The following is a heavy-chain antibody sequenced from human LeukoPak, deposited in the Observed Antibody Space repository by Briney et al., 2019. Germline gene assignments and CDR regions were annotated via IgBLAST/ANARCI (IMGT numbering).Heavy chain of an antibody. J-gene: IGHJ2*01. V-gene: IGHV4-30-4*01. Sequence: SETLSLTCTVSGGSISSGDYYWSWIRQPPGKGLEWIGYIYYSGSTYYNPSLKSRVTISVDTSKNQFSLKLSSVTAADTAVYYCARCPGPETTYWYFDLWGRGTLVTVSS. D-gene: IGHD1-1*01. CDR3: ARCPGPETTYWYFDL. CDR1: GGSISSGDYY. CDR2: IYYSGST.